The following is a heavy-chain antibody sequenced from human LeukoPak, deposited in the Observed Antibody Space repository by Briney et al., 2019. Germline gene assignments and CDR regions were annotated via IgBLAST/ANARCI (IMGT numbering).Heavy chain of an antibody. Sequence: GASVNVSCKASGYTFTSYGISWVRQAPGQGLEWMGWISAYNGNTNYAQKLQGRVTMTTDTSTSTAYMELRSLRSDDTAVYYCARDTAPWDYYDSSGYPAADYWGQGTLVTVSS. CDR1: GYTFTSYG. CDR3: ARDTAPWDYYDSSGYPAADY. CDR2: ISAYNGNT. J-gene: IGHJ4*02. D-gene: IGHD3-22*01. V-gene: IGHV1-18*01.